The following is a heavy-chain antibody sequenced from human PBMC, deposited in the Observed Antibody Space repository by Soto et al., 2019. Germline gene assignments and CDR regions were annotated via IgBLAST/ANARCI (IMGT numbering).Heavy chain of an antibody. J-gene: IGHJ4*02. Sequence: QVQLVESGGGVVQPGRSLRLSCAASEFTFSSYGMHWVRQAPGKGLEWVAVIWYDGSNKYYADSVKGRFTISRDNSKNTLYLQMNSLRAEDTAVYYCAREDDGSGSFDYWGQGTLVTVSS. CDR2: IWYDGSNK. CDR3: AREDDGSGSFDY. V-gene: IGHV3-33*01. CDR1: EFTFSSYG. D-gene: IGHD3-10*01.